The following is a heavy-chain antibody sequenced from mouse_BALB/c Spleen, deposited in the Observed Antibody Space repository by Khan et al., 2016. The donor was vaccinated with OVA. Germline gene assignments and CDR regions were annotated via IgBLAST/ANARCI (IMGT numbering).Heavy chain of an antibody. J-gene: IGHJ3*01. CDR3: ARRNYFGYAFAY. V-gene: IGHV1-77*01. D-gene: IGHD1-2*01. Sequence: QIQLVQSGAELARPGASVKLSCKASGYTFTDYYINWVKQRTGQGLEWIGEISPGSGDTYYNEKFKGKATLTADKSSTTAYMQLSSLTSDASAFYFCARRNYFGYAFAYWGQGTLVTVSA. CDR1: GYTFTDYY. CDR2: ISPGSGDT.